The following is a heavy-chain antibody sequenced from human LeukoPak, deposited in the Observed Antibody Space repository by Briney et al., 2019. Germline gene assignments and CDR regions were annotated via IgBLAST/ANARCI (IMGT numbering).Heavy chain of an antibody. CDR2: ISSSSSYI. CDR1: GFTFSSYS. CDR3: ARGWFGELWDWFDP. D-gene: IGHD3-10*01. Sequence: GGALRLSCAASGFTFSSYSMNWVRQAPGKGLAWVSSISSSSSYIYYADSVKGRFTISRDNAKNSLYLQMNSLRAEDTAVYYCARGWFGELWDWFDPWGQGTLVTVSS. V-gene: IGHV3-21*01. J-gene: IGHJ5*02.